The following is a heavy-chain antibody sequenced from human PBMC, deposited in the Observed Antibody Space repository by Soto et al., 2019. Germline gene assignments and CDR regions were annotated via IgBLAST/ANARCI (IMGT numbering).Heavy chain of an antibody. J-gene: IGHJ4*02. D-gene: IGHD1-7*01. CDR1: GGSISSSPYD. Sequence: XETLSLPFSVSGGSISSSPYDWAWIRQPPGKGLEWLVTIYYSGKTYYNPSLKSRVTIPVDTSKNQFSLNLSSVTAADTAVYYCARNGEELELRTHFHHWGQGTLVTVSS. CDR2: IYYSGKT. V-gene: IGHV4-39*01. CDR3: ARNGEELELRTHFHH.